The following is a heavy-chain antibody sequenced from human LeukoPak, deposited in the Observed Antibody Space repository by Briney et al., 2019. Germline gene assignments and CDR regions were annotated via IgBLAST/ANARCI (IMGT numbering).Heavy chain of an antibody. CDR1: GYSISSGYY. CDR3: AKGGRDCSSTSCYRGDIRYYYYYYMDV. D-gene: IGHD2-2*01. J-gene: IGHJ6*03. V-gene: IGHV4-38-2*01. Sequence: PSETLSLTCAVSGYSISSGYYWGWIRQPPGKGLEWIGSIYHSGSTYYNPSLKSRVTISVDTSKNQFSLKLSSVTAADTAVYYCAKGGRDCSSTSCYRGDIRYYYYYYMDVWGKGTTVTVSS. CDR2: IYHSGST.